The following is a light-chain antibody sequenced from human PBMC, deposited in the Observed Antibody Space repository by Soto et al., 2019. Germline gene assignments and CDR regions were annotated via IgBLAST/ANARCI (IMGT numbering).Light chain of an antibody. CDR1: SSNIGSNY. Sequence: QSVLTQPPSASGTPGQRVTISCSGSSSNIGSNYVYWYQQLPGTAPKLLIYRNNQRPSGVPDRFSGSKSGTSASLAISGLRSEDEDDYYCAAWDDSLSGWVFGGGPTLTVL. CDR3: AAWDDSLSGWV. CDR2: RNN. V-gene: IGLV1-47*01. J-gene: IGLJ3*02.